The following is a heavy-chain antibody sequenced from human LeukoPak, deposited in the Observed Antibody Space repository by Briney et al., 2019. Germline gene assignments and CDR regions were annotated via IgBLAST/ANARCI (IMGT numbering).Heavy chain of an antibody. CDR2: IYSGGST. J-gene: IGHJ6*03. D-gene: IGHD3-3*01. CDR3: ARDTYYDFWSGYWYYYYYMDV. V-gene: IGHV3-53*01. Sequence: GGSLRLSCAASGFTVSSNYMSWVRQAPGKGLEWVSVIYSGGSTYYADSVKGRFTISRDNSKNTLYLQMNSLRAEDTAVYYCARDTYYDFWSGYWYYYYYMDVWGKGTTVTVSS. CDR1: GFTVSSNY.